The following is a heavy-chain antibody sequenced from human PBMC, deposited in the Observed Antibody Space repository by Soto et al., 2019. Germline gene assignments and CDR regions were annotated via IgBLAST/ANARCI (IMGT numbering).Heavy chain of an antibody. CDR2: IYTSWST. CDR1: GGSISSYY. D-gene: IGHD2-2*01. V-gene: IGHV4-4*07. J-gene: IGHJ4*02. CDR3: ARACSSTNCYDVFDY. Sequence: QVQLQESGPGLVKPSETLSLTCTVSGGSISSYYWSWIRQPAGKGLEWIGRIYTSWSTNYNPSLKSRVTMSVDTSKSQFSLNLSSVTAADTAVYYCARACSSTNCYDVFDYWGQGTLVTVSS.